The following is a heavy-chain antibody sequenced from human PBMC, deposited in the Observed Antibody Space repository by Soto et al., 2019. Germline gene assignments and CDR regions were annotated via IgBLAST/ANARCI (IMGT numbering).Heavy chain of an antibody. V-gene: IGHV4-39*01. CDR3: ARQAGPTPETFDY. J-gene: IGHJ4*02. CDR1: GGSISSSSYY. CDR2: IYYSGST. Sequence: SETLSLTCTVSGGSISSSSYYWGWIRQPPGKGLEWIGSIYYSGSTYYNPSLKSRVTISVDTSKNQFSLKLSSVTAADTAVYYCARQAGPTPETFDYWGQGTLVTVSS.